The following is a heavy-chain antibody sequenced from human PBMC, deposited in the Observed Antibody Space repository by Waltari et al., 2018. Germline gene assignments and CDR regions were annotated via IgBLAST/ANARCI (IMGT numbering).Heavy chain of an antibody. CDR3: AREGDIVATIGGDY. D-gene: IGHD5-12*01. Sequence: EVQLVESGGGLVQPGGSLRLSCAASGFTFSSYSMNWVRQAPGKGLEWVSYISSSSSTIYYADSVKGRFTISRDNAKNSLYLQMNSLRAEDTAVYYCAREGDIVATIGGDYWGQGTLVTVSS. CDR2: ISSSSSTI. J-gene: IGHJ4*02. V-gene: IGHV3-48*04. CDR1: GFTFSSYS.